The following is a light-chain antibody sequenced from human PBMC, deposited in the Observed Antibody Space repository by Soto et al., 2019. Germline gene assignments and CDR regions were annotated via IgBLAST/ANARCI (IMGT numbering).Light chain of an antibody. CDR1: QSVSSN. CDR2: GAS. J-gene: IGKJ4*01. Sequence: EMVMTQSPATLSVSPGERATLSCRVSQSVSSNLAWYQQKPGQAPRLLIHGASTRSAGIPVRFSGSGSGTEFPLTISSLQSEDFAVYYCQHYNDWPLTFGGGTKVEI. CDR3: QHYNDWPLT. V-gene: IGKV3-15*01.